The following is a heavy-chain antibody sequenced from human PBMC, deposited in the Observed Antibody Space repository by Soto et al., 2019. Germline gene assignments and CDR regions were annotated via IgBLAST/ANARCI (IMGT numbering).Heavy chain of an antibody. CDR2: ISGSGGTT. CDR1: GFTFENYA. CDR3: AKDSWAIFGVPAGEYYAMDV. J-gene: IGHJ6*02. D-gene: IGHD3-3*01. V-gene: IGHV3-23*01. Sequence: LRLSCVASGFTFENYAMSWVRQAPGKGLEWVSAISGSGGTTYYSDSVKGRFTISRDSSKNTVYLQMNDLRVEDAAEYFCAKDSWAIFGVPAGEYYAMDVWGQGTTVPVSS.